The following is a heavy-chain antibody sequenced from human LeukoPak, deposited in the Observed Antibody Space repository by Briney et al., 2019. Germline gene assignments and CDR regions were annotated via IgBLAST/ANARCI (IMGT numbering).Heavy chain of an antibody. D-gene: IGHD3-10*01. CDR1: GGSISSGDYY. V-gene: IGHV4-30-4*01. J-gene: IGHJ6*04. CDR3: ARDYYYGSGTEYYYYGMDV. CDR2: IYYSGST. Sequence: SQTLSLTCTVSGGSISSGDYYWRWIRQPPGKGLEWIEYIYYSGSTYYNPSLKSRVTISVDTSKNQCSLKLSSVTAADTAVYYCARDYYYGSGTEYYYYGMDVWGKGTTVTVSS.